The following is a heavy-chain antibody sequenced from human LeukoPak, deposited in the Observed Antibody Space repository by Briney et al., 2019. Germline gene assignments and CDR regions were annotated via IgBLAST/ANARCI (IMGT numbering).Heavy chain of an antibody. Sequence: PSETLSLTCAVYGGSFSGYYWSWIRQPPGKGLEWIGEINHSGSTNYNPSLKSRVTISVDTSKNQFSLKLSSVTAADTAVYYCARRKMPWRAYCGGDCYPYYFDYWGQGTLVTVSS. CDR1: GGSFSGYY. CDR3: ARRKMPWRAYCGGDCYPYYFDY. CDR2: INHSGST. D-gene: IGHD2-21*02. V-gene: IGHV4-34*01. J-gene: IGHJ4*02.